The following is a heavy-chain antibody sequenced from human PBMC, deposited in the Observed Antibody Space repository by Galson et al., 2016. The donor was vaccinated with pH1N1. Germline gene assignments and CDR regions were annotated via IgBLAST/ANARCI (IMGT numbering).Heavy chain of an antibody. J-gene: IGHJ4*02. CDR3: VRGLEDLLWFGELFDL. CDR1: GFAFSNFE. Sequence: SLRLSCAASGFAFSNFEMNWVRQIPGKGLEWISHISGSGQTIYYADSVKGRFAISIDSAKNSVYLQMGSLRVDDTAVYYCVRGLEDLLWFGELFDLWGQGTQVTVSS. CDR2: ISGSGQTI. V-gene: IGHV3-48*03. D-gene: IGHD3-10*01.